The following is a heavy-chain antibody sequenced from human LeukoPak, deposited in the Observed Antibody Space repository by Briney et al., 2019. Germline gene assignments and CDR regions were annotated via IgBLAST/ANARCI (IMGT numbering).Heavy chain of an antibody. CDR2: IKSKTDGGTT. D-gene: IGHD2-21*02. V-gene: IGHV3-15*01. Sequence: GGSLSLSCAASGFTFSNAWMSWVCQAPGKGLEWVGRIKSKTDGGTTDYAAPVKGRFTISRDDSKNTLYLQMNSLKTEDTAVYYCTTEVIVVVTAAGGATDYWGQGTLVTVSS. CDR3: TTEVIVVVTAAGGATDY. J-gene: IGHJ4*02. CDR1: GFTFSNAW.